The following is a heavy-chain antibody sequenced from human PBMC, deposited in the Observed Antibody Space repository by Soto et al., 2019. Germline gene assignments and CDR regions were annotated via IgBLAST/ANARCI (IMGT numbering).Heavy chain of an antibody. V-gene: IGHV4-31*03. D-gene: IGHD6-6*01. Sequence: QVQLQESGPGLVKPSQTLSLTCTVSGGSISSGGYYWSWIRQHPGKGLEWIGYIYYSGSTYYNPSLTSRVIISVDTSKIQFFLKLSSVTAADTAVYYCARDSIAARQGLTVGYYYYGMDVWGQGTTVTVSS. CDR3: ARDSIAARQGLTVGYYYYGMDV. CDR2: IYYSGST. J-gene: IGHJ6*02. CDR1: GGSISSGGYY.